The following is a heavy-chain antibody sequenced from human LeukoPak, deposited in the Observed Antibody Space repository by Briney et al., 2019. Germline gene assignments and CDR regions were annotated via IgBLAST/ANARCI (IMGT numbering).Heavy chain of an antibody. V-gene: IGHV1-2*02. CDR1: GYTFTGYY. Sequence: ASVKVSCKASGYTFTGYYMHWVRQAPGQGLEWMGWINPNSGGTNYAQKFQGRVTMTRDTSISTAYMELSRLRSDDTAVYYCAREAYIAAAGRWFDPWGQGTLVTVSS. D-gene: IGHD6-13*01. CDR3: AREAYIAAAGRWFDP. J-gene: IGHJ5*02. CDR2: INPNSGGT.